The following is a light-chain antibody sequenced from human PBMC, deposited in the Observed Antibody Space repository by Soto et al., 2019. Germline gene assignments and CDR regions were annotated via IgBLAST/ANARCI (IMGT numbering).Light chain of an antibody. J-gene: IGKJ4*01. CDR3: LQDYYYPLS. V-gene: IGKV1-6*01. Sequence: AIQVTQSPSSLSASVGDRVTITCRASQDIGNNLDWYQQKPGKAPKLLINAASTLQSGLPSRLSGSGSGTEFTLTISSLQPEDFATDDGLQDYYYPLSFGGGTKVDIK. CDR1: QDIGNN. CDR2: AAS.